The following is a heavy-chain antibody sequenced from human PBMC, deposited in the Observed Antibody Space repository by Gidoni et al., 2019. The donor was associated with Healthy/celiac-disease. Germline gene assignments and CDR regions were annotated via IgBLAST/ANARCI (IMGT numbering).Heavy chain of an antibody. V-gene: IGHV3-30-3*01. CDR3: ARDPFYYYDSSGYYLPDGTYYYGMDV. Sequence: VISYDGSNKYYADSVKGRFTISRDNSKNTLYLQMNSLRAEETAVYYCARDPFYYYDSSGYYLPDGTYYYGMDVWGQGTTVTVSS. D-gene: IGHD3-22*01. CDR2: ISYDGSNK. J-gene: IGHJ6*02.